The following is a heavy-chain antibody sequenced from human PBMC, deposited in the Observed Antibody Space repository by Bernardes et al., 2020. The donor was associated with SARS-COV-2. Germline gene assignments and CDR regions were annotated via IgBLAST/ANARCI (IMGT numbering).Heavy chain of an antibody. CDR1: GFTFSSYV. CDR3: AKGLWFGEVLCPFDY. V-gene: IGHV3-23*01. CDR2: ITDTGANS. Sequence: GGSLRLSCAVSGFTFSSYVMSWVRQSPGKGLEWVSLITDTGANSYYADSVKGRFTISRDNSKNTLYLQMNSLRAEDTAVYYCAKGLWFGEVLCPFDYWGQGTLVTVSS. D-gene: IGHD3-10*01. J-gene: IGHJ4*02.